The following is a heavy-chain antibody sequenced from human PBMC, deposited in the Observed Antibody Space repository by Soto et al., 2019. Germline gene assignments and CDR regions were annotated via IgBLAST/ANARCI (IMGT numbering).Heavy chain of an antibody. D-gene: IGHD6-13*01. V-gene: IGHV1-69*13. J-gene: IGHJ6*02. CDR3: ARAAAGTRPKYGMDV. CDR1: GGTFSSYA. Sequence: SVKVSCKASGGTFSSYAISWVRQAPGQGLEWMGGIIPIFGTANYAQKFQGRVTITADESTSTAYRELSSLRSEDTAVYYCARAAAGTRPKYGMDVWGQGTTVTVSS. CDR2: IIPIFGTA.